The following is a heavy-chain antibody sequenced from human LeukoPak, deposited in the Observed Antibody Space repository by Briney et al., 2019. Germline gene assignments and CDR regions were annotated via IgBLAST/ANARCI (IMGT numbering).Heavy chain of an antibody. CDR1: GFTVSSNY. V-gene: IGHV3-66*04. CDR3: GRPLLPPYYYDPQRQKGYFDY. D-gene: IGHD3-22*01. Sequence: GGSLRLSCAASGFTVSSNYMSWVRQAPGKGLEWVSVIYSGGNTYHADSVKGRFTISRDTSKNTVYYQMNSLRAEDTAVYYCGRPLLPPYYYDPQRQKGYFDYGAQGPLVTVSP. CDR2: IYSGGNT. J-gene: IGHJ4*02.